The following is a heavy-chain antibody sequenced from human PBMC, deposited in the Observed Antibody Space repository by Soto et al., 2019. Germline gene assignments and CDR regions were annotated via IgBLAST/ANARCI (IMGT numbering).Heavy chain of an antibody. Sequence: ASVKVSCKASGYTFTSYAMRWVRQAPGQRLEWMGWINAGNGNTKYSQKFQGRVTITRDTSASTAYMELSSLRSEDTAVYYCARDPLADRPGPSYYYYYMDVWGKGTTVTVSS. V-gene: IGHV1-3*01. D-gene: IGHD6-6*01. J-gene: IGHJ6*03. CDR2: INAGNGNT. CDR1: GYTFTSYA. CDR3: ARDPLADRPGPSYYYYYMDV.